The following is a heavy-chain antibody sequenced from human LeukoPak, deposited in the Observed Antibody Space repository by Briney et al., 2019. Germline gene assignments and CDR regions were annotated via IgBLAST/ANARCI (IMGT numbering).Heavy chain of an antibody. Sequence: GGSLRLSCAASGFTFSHYYTSWVRQAPGKGLEWVASIKQDGSEKYYVDSVKGRFTISRDNAKSSLYLQMNSLRAEDTAVYYCARSGNYWDYWGQGTLVTVSS. D-gene: IGHD1-26*01. CDR3: ARSGNYWDY. V-gene: IGHV3-7*01. CDR1: GFTFSHYY. J-gene: IGHJ4*02. CDR2: IKQDGSEK.